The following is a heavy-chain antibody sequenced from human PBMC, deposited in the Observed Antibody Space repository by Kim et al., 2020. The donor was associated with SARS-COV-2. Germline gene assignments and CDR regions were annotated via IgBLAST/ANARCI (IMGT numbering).Heavy chain of an antibody. CDR2: INHSGST. CDR1: GGSFSGYY. D-gene: IGHD3-10*01. V-gene: IGHV4-34*01. CDR3: ARGRGHYYGSGSYYNYYYYGMDV. Sequence: SETLSLTCAVYGGSFSGYYWSWIRQPPGKGLEWIGEINHSGSTNYNPSLKSRVTISVDTSKNQFSLKLSSVTAADTAVYYCARGRGHYYGSGSYYNYYYYGMDVWGQGTTVTVSS. J-gene: IGHJ6*02.